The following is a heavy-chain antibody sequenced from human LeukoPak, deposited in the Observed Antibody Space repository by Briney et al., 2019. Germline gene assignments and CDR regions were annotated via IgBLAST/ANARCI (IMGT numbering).Heavy chain of an antibody. J-gene: IGHJ3*02. D-gene: IGHD1-26*01. CDR1: GGTFSSYT. Sequence: GSSVKVSCKASGGTFSSYTISWVRQAPGQGLEWMGRIIPILGIANYAQKFQGRVTITADKSMSTAYMELSSLRSEDTAVYYCAREVGGSYSKEHAFDIWGQGTMVTVSS. CDR2: IIPILGIA. CDR3: AREVGGSYSKEHAFDI. V-gene: IGHV1-69*04.